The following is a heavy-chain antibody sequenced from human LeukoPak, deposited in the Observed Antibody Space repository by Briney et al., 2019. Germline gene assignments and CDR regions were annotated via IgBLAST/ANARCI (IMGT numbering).Heavy chain of an antibody. CDR2: IKQDGSEK. V-gene: IGHV3-7*03. D-gene: IGHD4-11*01. CDR3: ASNYGG. CDR1: GFDFSNYW. J-gene: IGHJ4*02. Sequence: GGSLRLSCAASGFDFSNYWMYWVRQAPGKGLEGVANIKQDGSEKYYVDSVRGRFTISRDNAKNSLSLQMNSLRAEDTAVYCCASNYGGWGQGTLVTVSS.